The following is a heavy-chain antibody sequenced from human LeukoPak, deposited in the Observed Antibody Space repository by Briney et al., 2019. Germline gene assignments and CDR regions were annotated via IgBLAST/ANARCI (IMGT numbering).Heavy chain of an antibody. V-gene: IGHV3-23*01. CDR1: GFTFSSYA. Sequence: GGSLRLSCAASGFTFSSYAMSWVRQAPGQGPEWVSGISGHSDSTYHADSVKGRFTISRDNSKNTLYLQMNSLRAEDTAVYYCAKGQGHNWFDPWGQGTLVTVSS. CDR2: ISGHSDST. CDR3: AKGQGHNWFDP. J-gene: IGHJ5*02.